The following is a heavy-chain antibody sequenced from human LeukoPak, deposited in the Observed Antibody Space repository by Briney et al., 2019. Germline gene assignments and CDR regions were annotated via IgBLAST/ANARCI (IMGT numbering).Heavy chain of an antibody. V-gene: IGHV4-59*07. Sequence: SDTLSLTCTVSGDSISTYYWNWLRQPPGKGLEWIGYIYYSGSTKYNPSLKSRVTISVDTSKNQFSLKLSSVTAADTAVYYCARYRGKTTVSSLDWFDPWGQGTLVTVSS. D-gene: IGHD4-11*01. CDR3: ARYRGKTTVSSLDWFDP. CDR2: IYYSGST. J-gene: IGHJ5*02. CDR1: GDSISTYY.